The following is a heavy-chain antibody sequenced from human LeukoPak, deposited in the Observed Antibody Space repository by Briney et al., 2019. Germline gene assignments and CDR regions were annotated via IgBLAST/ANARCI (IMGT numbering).Heavy chain of an antibody. J-gene: IGHJ4*02. CDR1: GGSISSSSYY. D-gene: IGHD5-18*01. CDR2: IYYSGST. V-gene: IGHV4-39*02. CDR3: ATEVRGYSYGINDY. Sequence: SETLSLTCTVSGGSISSSSYYWGWIRQPPGKGLEWIGSIYYSGSTYYNPSLKSRVTISVDTSKNQFSLKLSSVTAADTAVYYCATEVRGYSYGINDYWGLGTLVTVSS.